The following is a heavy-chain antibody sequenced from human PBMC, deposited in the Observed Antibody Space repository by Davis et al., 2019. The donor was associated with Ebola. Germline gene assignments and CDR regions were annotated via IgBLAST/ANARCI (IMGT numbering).Heavy chain of an antibody. V-gene: IGHV3-23*01. CDR2: ISGSGGST. CDR1: GFTVRSNY. CDR3: AKRPARNYFDY. J-gene: IGHJ4*02. D-gene: IGHD6-6*01. Sequence: GESLKISCAASGFTVRSNYMSWVRQAPGKGLEWVSAISGSGGSTYYADSVKGRFTISRDNSKNTLYLQMNSLRAEDTAVYYCAKRPARNYFDYWGQGTLVTVSS.